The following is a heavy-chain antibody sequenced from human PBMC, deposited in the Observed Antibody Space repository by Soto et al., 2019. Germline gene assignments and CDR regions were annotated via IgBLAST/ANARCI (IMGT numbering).Heavy chain of an antibody. V-gene: IGHV1-46*01. CDR1: GYTFTSYY. D-gene: IGHD5-18*01. CDR2: INPSGGGT. J-gene: IGHJ6*02. CDR3: ARGSPNMRYSYGLGMDM. Sequence: ASVKVSCKASGYTFTSYYLHWVRQAPGQGLEWMGIINPSGGGTIYAPKFQGRVTMTTVTSTTTVSMELSGLRSDDTAVYFRARGSPNMRYSYGLGMDMWGQGTTVTVSS.